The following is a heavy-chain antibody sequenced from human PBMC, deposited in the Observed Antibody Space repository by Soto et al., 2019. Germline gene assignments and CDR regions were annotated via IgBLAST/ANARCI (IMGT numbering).Heavy chain of an antibody. Sequence: GGSLRLSCAASGFTFSSYSMNWVRQAPGKGLEWVSSISSSSSYIYYADSVKGRFTISRDNAKNSLYLQMNSLRAEDTAVYYCARTEYYYDSSGPSWFDPWGKGTLVTVSS. CDR3: ARTEYYYDSSGPSWFDP. CDR2: ISSSSSYI. V-gene: IGHV3-21*01. J-gene: IGHJ5*02. D-gene: IGHD3-22*01. CDR1: GFTFSSYS.